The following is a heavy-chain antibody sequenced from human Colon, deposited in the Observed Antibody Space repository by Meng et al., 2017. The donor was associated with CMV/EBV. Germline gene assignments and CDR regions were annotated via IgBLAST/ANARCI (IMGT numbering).Heavy chain of an antibody. V-gene: IGHV3-74*01. J-gene: IGHJ4*02. CDR1: GFTFSDYW. Sequence: GGSLRLSCEASGFTFSDYWMHWVRHTPGKGLEWVSRISSDGTGTTYADSVKGRFTISRDNAKNSLYLQMNSLRAEDTAVYYCAREEAAAYFDYWGQGTLVTVSS. CDR2: ISSDGTGT. CDR3: AREEAAAYFDY. D-gene: IGHD6-13*01.